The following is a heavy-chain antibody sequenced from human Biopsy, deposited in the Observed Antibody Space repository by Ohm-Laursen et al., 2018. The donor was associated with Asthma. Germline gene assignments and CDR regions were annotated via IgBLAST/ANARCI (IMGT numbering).Heavy chain of an antibody. J-gene: IGHJ6*02. Sequence: EASVKVSCKTSGYTFNSAGITWMRQAPGQGLEWMGWISVYNGNTKVAQKLQDRVTMITDTSTSTAYMELRSLRSDDTAVYFYARAVDYSHYYGINVWGQGTTVTVS. V-gene: IGHV1-18*01. CDR2: ISVYNGNT. D-gene: IGHD3-10*01. CDR1: GYTFNSAG. CDR3: ARAVDYSHYYGINV.